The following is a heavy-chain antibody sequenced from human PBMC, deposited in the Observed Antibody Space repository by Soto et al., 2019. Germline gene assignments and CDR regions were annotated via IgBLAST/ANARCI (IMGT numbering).Heavy chain of an antibody. CDR1: GFTLSGFA. V-gene: IGHV3-30*18. CDR2: ISNDGTNQ. Sequence: GGSLRLSCSASGFTLSGFAMHWVRQAPGKGLEWVAVISNDGTNQYYSESVKGRFTISRDNSKNTLYLQMNNLRAEDTAVYYCAKAYYYDSSGYYDNYYAMDVWGQGTTVTVSS. J-gene: IGHJ6*02. D-gene: IGHD3-22*01. CDR3: AKAYYYDSSGYYDNYYAMDV.